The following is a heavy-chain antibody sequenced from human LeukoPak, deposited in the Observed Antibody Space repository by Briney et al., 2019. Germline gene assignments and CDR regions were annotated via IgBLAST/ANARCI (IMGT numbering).Heavy chain of an antibody. D-gene: IGHD3-22*01. J-gene: IGHJ5*02. CDR3: ARHVVYYDSSGYLNWFDP. CDR1: GGSISSYY. Sequence: PSETLSLTCTVSGGSISSYYWSWIRQPPGKGLEWIGYIYTSGSTNYSPSLKSRVTISVDTSKNQFSLKLSSVTAADTAVYYCARHVVYYDSSGYLNWFDPWGQGTLVTVSS. V-gene: IGHV4-4*09. CDR2: IYTSGST.